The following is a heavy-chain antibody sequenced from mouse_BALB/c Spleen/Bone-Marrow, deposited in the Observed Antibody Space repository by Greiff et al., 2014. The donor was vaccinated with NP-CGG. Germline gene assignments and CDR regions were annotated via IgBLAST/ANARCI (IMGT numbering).Heavy chain of an antibody. D-gene: IGHD2-1*01. Sequence: QVQLQQPGAELVRPGTSVKVSCKASGYAFTNYLIEWVKQRPGQGLEWIGVINPGSGGTNYNEKLKGKATLTADKSSSTAYMQLSSLTSDDSAVYFCARRDGNYAWFAYWGQGTLVTVSA. CDR3: ARRDGNYAWFAY. CDR1: GYAFTNYL. J-gene: IGHJ3*01. CDR2: INPGSGGT. V-gene: IGHV1-54*03.